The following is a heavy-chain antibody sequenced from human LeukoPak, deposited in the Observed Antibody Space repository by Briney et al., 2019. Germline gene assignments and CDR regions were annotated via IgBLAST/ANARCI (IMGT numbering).Heavy chain of an antibody. Sequence: PGGSLRLSCAASGFTFSNYAMSGVRQAPGKGLEWVSSIRGNGARPDYADSVKGRFTISRDNSKNTLYLQMNSLRAEDTAVYYCAKHQQIYGDSLMDVWGQGTTVTVSS. V-gene: IGHV3-23*01. J-gene: IGHJ6*02. CDR3: AKHQQIYGDSLMDV. CDR1: GFTFSNYA. CDR2: IRGNGARP. D-gene: IGHD4-17*01.